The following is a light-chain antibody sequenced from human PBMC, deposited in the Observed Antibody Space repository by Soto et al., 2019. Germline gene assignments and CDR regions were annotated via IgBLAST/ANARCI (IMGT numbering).Light chain of an antibody. V-gene: IGKV1-5*03. CDR1: QSISSL. Sequence: DIRMTQSPSTLSASVGDRVTITCRASQSISSLLAWYKQKPGKAPKLLIYKASSLESGVPSRLSGSGSGTEFTLTISSLQPDDFATYYCQQYNSYWTFGQGTKVDIK. J-gene: IGKJ1*01. CDR2: KAS. CDR3: QQYNSYWT.